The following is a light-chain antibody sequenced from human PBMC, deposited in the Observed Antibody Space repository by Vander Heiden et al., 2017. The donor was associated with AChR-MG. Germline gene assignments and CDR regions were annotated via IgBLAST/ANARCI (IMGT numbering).Light chain of an antibody. Sequence: HSALPQPASVSGSPGQSITISCTGTSSDVGGYNYVSWYQQHPGKAPKLMIYDVSKRPSGVSNRFSGSKSGNTASLTISGLQAEDEADYYCSSYTSSSAVVFGGGTKLTVL. J-gene: IGLJ2*01. V-gene: IGLV2-14*01. CDR2: DVS. CDR3: SSYTSSSAVV. CDR1: SSDVGGYNY.